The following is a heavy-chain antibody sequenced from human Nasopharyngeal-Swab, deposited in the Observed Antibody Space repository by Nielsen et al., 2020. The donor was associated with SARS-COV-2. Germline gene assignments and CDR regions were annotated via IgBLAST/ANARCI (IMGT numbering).Heavy chain of an antibody. Sequence: VRQMPGKGLEWMGIIYPGDSDTRYSPSFQGQVTISADKSISTAYLQWSSLKASDTAMYYCARHRAEYSSSSHFDYWGQGTLGTVSS. CDR2: IYPGDSDT. CDR3: ARHRAEYSSSSHFDY. J-gene: IGHJ4*02. D-gene: IGHD6-6*01. V-gene: IGHV5-51*01.